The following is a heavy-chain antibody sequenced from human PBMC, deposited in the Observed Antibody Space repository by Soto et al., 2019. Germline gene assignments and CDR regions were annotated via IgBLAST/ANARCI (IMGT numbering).Heavy chain of an antibody. J-gene: IGHJ5*02. CDR1: GYTFTSYA. D-gene: IGHD2-15*01. CDR3: ARTVVLAGNQKKGWYGP. V-gene: IGHV1-3*01. CDR2: INAGNGNT. Sequence: QVQLVQSGAEVKKPGASVKVSCKASGYTFTSYAMHWVRQAPGQRLEWMGWINAGNGNTKYSQKFQGRVTITRDTFASTDYMELSRLRSEDTAVYYCARTVVLAGNQKKGWYGPWGQGTLVNVSS.